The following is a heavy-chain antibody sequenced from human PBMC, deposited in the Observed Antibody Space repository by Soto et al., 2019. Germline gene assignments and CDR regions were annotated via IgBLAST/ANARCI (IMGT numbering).Heavy chain of an antibody. D-gene: IGHD6-6*01. CDR3: ARASLSYYYMEV. CDR1: GFTFSSYS. CDR2: ITSTSSYI. V-gene: IGHV3-21*01. J-gene: IGHJ6*03. Sequence: EVQLVESGGGLVEPGGSLRLSCAASGFTFSSYSMNWVRQAPGQGLEWVSSITSTSSYIYYAESLRGRFTISRDNAENSLYLQMNSLRAEDTAVYYCARASLSYYYMEVWGKGTTVTVSS.